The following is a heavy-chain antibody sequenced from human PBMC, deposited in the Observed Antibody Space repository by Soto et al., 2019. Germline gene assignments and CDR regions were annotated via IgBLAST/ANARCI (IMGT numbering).Heavy chain of an antibody. D-gene: IGHD3-10*01. CDR1: GLTFSAYA. V-gene: IGHV3-23*01. CDR3: AKNGHGSVLSGDYYDGMDV. Sequence: PGGSLRLCCAASGLTFSAYAMSWVGQGPGKGLEWGSGISGSGGITYYADSVKGRFTISRDNSKNTLYLQMNSLRAEDTAVYYCAKNGHGSVLSGDYYDGMDVWGQGTTVTVSS. J-gene: IGHJ6*02. CDR2: ISGSGGIT.